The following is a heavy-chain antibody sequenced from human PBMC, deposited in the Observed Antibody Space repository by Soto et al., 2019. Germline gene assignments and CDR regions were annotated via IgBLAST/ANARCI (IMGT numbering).Heavy chain of an antibody. Sequence: EVQLVESGGGLVQPGRSLRLSCAASGFTFDDYAMHWVRQAPGKGLEWVSGISWNSGSIGYADSVKGRFTISRDNAKNSLYLQMNSLRAEDTALYYCAKGYQLLPIDAFDIWGQGTMVTVSS. J-gene: IGHJ3*02. V-gene: IGHV3-9*01. CDR3: AKGYQLLPIDAFDI. D-gene: IGHD2-2*01. CDR1: GFTFDDYA. CDR2: ISWNSGSI.